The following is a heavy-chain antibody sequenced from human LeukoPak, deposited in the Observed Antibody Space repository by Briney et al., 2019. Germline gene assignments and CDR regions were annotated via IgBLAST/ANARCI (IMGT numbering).Heavy chain of an antibody. J-gene: IGHJ4*02. CDR3: ASYPPGIAVAGTDY. D-gene: IGHD6-19*01. Sequence: TGGSLRLSCAASGFTFSSYSMNWVRQAPGKGLEWVSVIYSGGSTYYADSVKGRFTISRDNSKNTLYLQMNSLRAEDTAVYYCASYPPGIAVAGTDYWGQGTLVTVSS. CDR1: GFTFSSYS. CDR2: IYSGGST. V-gene: IGHV3-53*01.